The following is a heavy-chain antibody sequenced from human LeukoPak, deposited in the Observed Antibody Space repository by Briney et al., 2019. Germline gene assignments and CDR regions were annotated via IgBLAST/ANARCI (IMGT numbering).Heavy chain of an antibody. J-gene: IGHJ4*02. CDR3: ARDWRSWDSSGYYYGGLDY. CDR1: GFTFSDYY. Sequence: GGSLRLSCAASGFTFSDYYMSWIRQAPGKGLEWVSYISSSGRTIYYADYVKGRFTIYRDNAKNSLYLQMNSLRAEDTAVYYCARDWRSWDSSGYYYGGLDYWGQGTLVTVSS. V-gene: IGHV3-11*01. D-gene: IGHD3-22*01. CDR2: ISSSGRTI.